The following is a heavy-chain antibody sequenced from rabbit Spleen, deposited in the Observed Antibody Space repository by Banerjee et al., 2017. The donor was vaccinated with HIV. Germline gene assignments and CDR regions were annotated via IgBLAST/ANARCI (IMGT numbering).Heavy chain of an antibody. CDR3: ARDLVGVIGWNFYL. CDR2: INMVTGKS. J-gene: IGHJ4*01. CDR1: GFDFSNYG. V-gene: IGHV1S45*01. Sequence: QEQLVESGGGLVQPGGSLKLSCKASGFDFSNYGVSWVRQVPGKGLEWITCINMVTGKSVYASWAKGRFIMSRTSSTKVTLQMTSLTAADRATYFCARDLVGVIGWNFYLWGPGTLVTVS. D-gene: IGHD1-1*01.